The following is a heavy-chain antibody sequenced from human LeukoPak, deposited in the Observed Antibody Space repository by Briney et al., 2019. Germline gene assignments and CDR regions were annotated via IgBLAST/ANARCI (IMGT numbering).Heavy chain of an antibody. CDR1: GLSFSGDS. J-gene: IGHJ4*02. D-gene: IGHD3-3*01. CDR2: ISISVTYI. Sequence: KTGGSLRLSCAASGLSFSGDSFNGGRQAPGKGVEWRSAISISVTYIYYADSVTGGFTPSRDKPQNSLWPQMNTLRAQDTPVYYCARSYDFHLDYRGQGTLVTVSS. CDR3: ARSYDFHLDY. V-gene: IGHV3-21*01.